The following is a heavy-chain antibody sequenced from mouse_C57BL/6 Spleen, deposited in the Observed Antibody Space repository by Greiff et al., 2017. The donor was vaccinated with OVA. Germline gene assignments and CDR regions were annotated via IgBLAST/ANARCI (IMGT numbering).Heavy chain of an antibody. Sequence: EVKVVESGGGLVKPGGSLKLSCAASGFTFSDYGMHWVRQAPEKGLEWVAYISSGSSTIYSADTVKGRFTISRDNAKSTLFLQMTSLRSEDTAMYYCARDDYDEVCAYWGQGTLVTVSA. J-gene: IGHJ3*01. CDR3: ARDDYDEVCAY. CDR1: GFTFSDYG. V-gene: IGHV5-17*01. D-gene: IGHD2-4*01. CDR2: ISSGSSTI.